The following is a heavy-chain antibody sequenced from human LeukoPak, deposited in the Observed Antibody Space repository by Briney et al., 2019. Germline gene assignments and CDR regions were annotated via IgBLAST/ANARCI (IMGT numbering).Heavy chain of an antibody. J-gene: IGHJ4*02. D-gene: IGHD3-3*01. CDR2: ISYDGSNK. V-gene: IGHV3-30*18. CDR3: AKDTSGPFDY. CDR1: GFTFSSYG. Sequence: GGSLRLSCAASGFTFSSYGMHWVRQAPGKGLEWVAVISYDGSNKYYADSVKGRFTISRDNSKNTLYLQMDSLRAEDTAVYYCAKDTSGPFDYWGQGTLVTVSS.